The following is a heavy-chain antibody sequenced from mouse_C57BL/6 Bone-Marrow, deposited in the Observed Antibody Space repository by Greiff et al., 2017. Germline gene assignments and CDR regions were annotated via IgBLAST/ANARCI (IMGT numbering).Heavy chain of an antibody. CDR3: ARRRYYCSSYDGFCY. CDR1: GFTFSSYT. J-gene: IGHJ3*01. Sequence: EVMLVESGGGLVKPGGSLKLSCAASGFTFSSYTMSWVRQTPEKRLEWVATISGGGGNTYYPDSVKGRFTISRDNAKNTLYLQMISLRSEDTALYYCARRRYYCSSYDGFCYWGKGTLVTVSA. CDR2: ISGGGGNT. D-gene: IGHD1-1*01. V-gene: IGHV5-9*01.